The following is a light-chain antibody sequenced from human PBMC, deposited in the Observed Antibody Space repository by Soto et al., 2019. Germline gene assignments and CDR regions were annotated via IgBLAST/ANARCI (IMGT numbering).Light chain of an antibody. J-gene: IGLJ3*02. Sequence: QSVLTQPPSVSAAPGQKVTISCSGGSSNIGKNSVSWYQQFPGTAPQLLMYHNNQRPSLVPDRFSGSKSGTSATLDVTGLQAGDEDDYYCGAWASTLTAVVFGGGTKLTVL. CDR3: GAWASTLTAVV. CDR2: HNN. CDR1: SSNIGKNS. V-gene: IGLV1-51*01.